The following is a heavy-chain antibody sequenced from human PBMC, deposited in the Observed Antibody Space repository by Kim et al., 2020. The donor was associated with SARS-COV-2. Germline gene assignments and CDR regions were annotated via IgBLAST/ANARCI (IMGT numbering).Heavy chain of an antibody. J-gene: IGHJ5*02. CDR1: GGSFSGYY. CDR3: ARGLVQGLGVNWFDP. CDR2: INHSGST. V-gene: IGHV4-34*01. D-gene: IGHD1-26*01. Sequence: SETLSLTCAVYGGSFSGYYWSWIRQPPGKGLEWIGEINHSGSTNYNPSLKSRVTISVDTSKNQFSLKLSSVTAADTAVYYCARGLVQGLGVNWFDPWGQG.